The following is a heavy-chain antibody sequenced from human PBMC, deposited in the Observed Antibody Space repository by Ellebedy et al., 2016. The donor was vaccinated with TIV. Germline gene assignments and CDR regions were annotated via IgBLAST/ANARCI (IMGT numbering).Heavy chain of an antibody. J-gene: IGHJ4*02. V-gene: IGHV4-39*02. CDR1: GDFIRGSTFY. D-gene: IGHD2-2*03. CDR2: IYYTGST. Sequence: SETLSLTXSVSGDFIRGSTFYWGWIRQSPGKGLEWIGSIYYTGSTYYNPSLKSRVTVSVDTSKNHFSLRLSSVTAADTAVYYCARLAIAVTNPQSDSWGQGTLVTVSS. CDR3: ARLAIAVTNPQSDS.